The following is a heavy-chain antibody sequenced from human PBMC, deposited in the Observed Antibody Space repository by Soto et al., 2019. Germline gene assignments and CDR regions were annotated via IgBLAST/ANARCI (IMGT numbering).Heavy chain of an antibody. V-gene: IGHV3-7*03. CDR2: IRPDGSET. J-gene: IGHJ4*02. D-gene: IGHD4-4*01. Sequence: EVQLVQSGGGLVQPGGSLRLSCVASGFTFTDFYMNWVRQAPGKGLEWVANIRPDGSETNYVESVKGRLTTSRDNAKNSLFLQMNSLRAEDTAVYYCAGWGGHDYNYWGQGILVTVSS. CDR3: AGWGGHDYNY. CDR1: GFTFTDFY.